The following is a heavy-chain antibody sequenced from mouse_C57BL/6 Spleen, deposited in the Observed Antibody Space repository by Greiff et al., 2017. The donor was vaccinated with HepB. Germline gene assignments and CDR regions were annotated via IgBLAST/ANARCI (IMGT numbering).Heavy chain of an antibody. V-gene: IGHV5-9-1*02. CDR1: GFTFSSYA. J-gene: IGHJ4*01. CDR2: ISSGGDYI. Sequence: DVMLVESGEGLVKPGGSLKLSCAASGFTFSSYAMSWVRQTPEKRLEWVAYISSGGDYIYYADTVKGRFTISRDNARNTLYLQMSSLKSEDTAMYYCTREYYGREGYAMDYWGQGTSVTVSS. CDR3: TREYYGREGYAMDY. D-gene: IGHD1-1*01.